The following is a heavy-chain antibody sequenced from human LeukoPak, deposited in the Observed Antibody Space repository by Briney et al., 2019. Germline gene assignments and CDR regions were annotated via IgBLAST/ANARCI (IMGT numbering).Heavy chain of an antibody. CDR1: GYTFTGYY. Sequence: ASVKVSCKASGYTFTGYYMHWVRQAPGQGLEWMGRINPNSGGTNYAQKFQGRVTMTRDTSISTAYMELSRLRSDDTAVYYCARASPGYSSSSSIDYWGQEPWSPSPQ. J-gene: IGHJ4*01. V-gene: IGHV1-2*06. D-gene: IGHD6-6*01. CDR3: ARASPGYSSSSSIDY. CDR2: INPNSGGT.